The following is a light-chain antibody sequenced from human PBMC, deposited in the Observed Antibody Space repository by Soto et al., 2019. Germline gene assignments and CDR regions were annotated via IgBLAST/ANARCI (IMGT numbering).Light chain of an antibody. J-gene: IGKJ4*01. Sequence: EIVMTQSPATLSVSPGERATLSCRASQSVNSNLAWYQQKPGQAPRLLIYGTSTRPTTFPARFSGSGSGTEFTLTISSLQSEDFAVYYCQQYKDWPLTFGGGTKVEIK. V-gene: IGKV3D-15*01. CDR2: GTS. CDR1: QSVNSN. CDR3: QQYKDWPLT.